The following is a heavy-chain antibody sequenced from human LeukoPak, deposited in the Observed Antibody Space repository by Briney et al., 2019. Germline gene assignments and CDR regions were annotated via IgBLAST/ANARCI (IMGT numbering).Heavy chain of an antibody. CDR1: GFTFSSYA. D-gene: IGHD3-16*02. Sequence: GGSLRLSCAASGFTFSSYAMHWVRQAPGKGLEWVAVISYDGSNKYYADSVKGRFTISRDNSKNTLYLQMNSLRAEDTAVYYCARDGGGVYVWGSYRYTVGYFDYWGQGTLVTVSS. J-gene: IGHJ4*02. CDR2: ISYDGSNK. CDR3: ARDGGGVYVWGSYRYTVGYFDY. V-gene: IGHV3-30-3*01.